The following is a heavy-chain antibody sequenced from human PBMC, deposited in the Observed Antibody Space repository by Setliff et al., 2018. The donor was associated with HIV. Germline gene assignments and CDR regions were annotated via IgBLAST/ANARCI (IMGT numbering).Heavy chain of an antibody. J-gene: IGHJ4*02. Sequence: GASVKVSCKASGYNFIDYNFIWVRQAPGQGLEWMGWINAGNGNTKYSQKFQGRVTITRDTSASTAYMELSSLRPEDTAVYYCASPTAIPHWGQGTLVTVSS. D-gene: IGHD2-21*02. CDR1: GYNFIDYN. V-gene: IGHV1-3*01. CDR2: INAGNGNT. CDR3: ASPTAIPH.